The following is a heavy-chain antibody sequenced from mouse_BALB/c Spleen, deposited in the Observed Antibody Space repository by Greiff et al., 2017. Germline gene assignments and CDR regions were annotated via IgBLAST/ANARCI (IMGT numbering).Heavy chain of an antibody. D-gene: IGHD3-2*01. V-gene: IGHV1-15*01. CDR1: GYTFTDYE. J-gene: IGHJ3*01. Sequence: QVQLKESGAELVRPGASVTLSCKASGYTFTDYEMHWVKQTPVHGLEWIGAIDPETGGTAYNQKFKGKATLTADKSSSTAYMELRSLTSEDSAVYYCTTRQLGLGFAYWGQGTLVTVSA. CDR2: IDPETGGT. CDR3: TTRQLGLGFAY.